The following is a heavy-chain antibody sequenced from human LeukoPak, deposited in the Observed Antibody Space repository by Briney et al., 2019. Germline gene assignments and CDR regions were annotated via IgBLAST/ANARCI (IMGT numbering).Heavy chain of an antibody. D-gene: IGHD5/OR15-5a*01. V-gene: IGHV4-34*01. CDR2: INHSGST. Sequence: SETLSLACAVYGGSFSGYYWSWIRQPPGKGLEWIGEINHSGSTNYNPSLKSRVTISVDTSKNQFSLKLSSVTAADTAVYYCARPRISTRWFDPWGQGTLVTVSS. CDR3: ARPRISTRWFDP. CDR1: GGSFSGYY. J-gene: IGHJ5*02.